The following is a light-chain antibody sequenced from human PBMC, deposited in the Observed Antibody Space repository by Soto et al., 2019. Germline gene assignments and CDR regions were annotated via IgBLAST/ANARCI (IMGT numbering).Light chain of an antibody. CDR1: QSVTRN. Sequence: IVLTQSPVIQSENPGESATLSCSSSQSVTRNLAWYQQIPGQAPRLLVYHASVRATGIPARFSGSGSGTEFSLTISILQSEDFAVYFCQQYDDWPPITFGQGTRLEIK. CDR2: HAS. J-gene: IGKJ5*01. CDR3: QQYDDWPPIT. V-gene: IGKV3D-15*03.